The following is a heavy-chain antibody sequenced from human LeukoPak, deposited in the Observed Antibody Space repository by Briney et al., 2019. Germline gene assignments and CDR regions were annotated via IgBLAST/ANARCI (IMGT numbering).Heavy chain of an antibody. Sequence: GGSLRLSCAASGFTFSSYNMNWVRQTPGQGLEWVSSITSGSSHIYYADSVKGRFTISRDNAKSSLYLQMNSLRAEDTAVYYCARDPYSGSYGADYYYYMDVWGKGTTVTVSS. J-gene: IGHJ6*03. CDR3: ARDPYSGSYGADYYYYMDV. D-gene: IGHD1-26*01. CDR1: GFTFSSYN. CDR2: ITSGSSHI. V-gene: IGHV3-21*01.